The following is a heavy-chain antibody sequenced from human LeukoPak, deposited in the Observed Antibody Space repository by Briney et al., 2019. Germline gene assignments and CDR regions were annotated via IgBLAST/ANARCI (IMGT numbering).Heavy chain of an antibody. V-gene: IGHV4-39*07. J-gene: IGHJ4*02. D-gene: IGHD6-19*01. Sequence: SETLSLTCTVSGGSISNSDYYWGWIRQPPGKGLEWIGSIYYSGSTFYNPSLRSRLTISVEMSKNQLSLRLSSVTAADTAVYYCARHAVYAGSGWAFDYWGQGTLVTVSS. CDR3: ARHAVYAGSGWAFDY. CDR2: IYYSGST. CDR1: GGSISNSDYY.